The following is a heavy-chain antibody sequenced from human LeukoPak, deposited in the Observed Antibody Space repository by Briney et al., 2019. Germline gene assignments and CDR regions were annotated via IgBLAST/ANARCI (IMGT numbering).Heavy chain of an antibody. D-gene: IGHD3-3*01. CDR3: ARVSGDFWSGSTPEYFDY. CDR1: GGSFSGYY. CDR2: INHSGST. Sequence: SETLSLTCAVYGGSFSGYYWSWIRQPPGKGLEWIGEINHSGSTNYNPSLKSRVTISVDTSKNQFSLKLSSVTAADTAVYYCARVSGDFWSGSTPEYFDYWGQGTLVTVSS. J-gene: IGHJ4*02. V-gene: IGHV4-34*01.